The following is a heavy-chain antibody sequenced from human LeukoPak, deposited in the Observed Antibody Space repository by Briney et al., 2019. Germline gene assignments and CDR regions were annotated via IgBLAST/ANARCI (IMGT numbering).Heavy chain of an antibody. Sequence: GGSLRLSCAASGFTVSSNYMSWVRQAPGKGLGWVSVIYSGGSTYYADSVKGRFTISRHNSKNTLYLQMNSLRAEDTAVYYCARVVVVAATRGDYYFDYWGQGTLVTVSS. CDR3: ARVVVVAATRGDYYFDY. CDR1: GFTVSSNY. CDR2: IYSGGST. V-gene: IGHV3-53*04. D-gene: IGHD2-15*01. J-gene: IGHJ4*02.